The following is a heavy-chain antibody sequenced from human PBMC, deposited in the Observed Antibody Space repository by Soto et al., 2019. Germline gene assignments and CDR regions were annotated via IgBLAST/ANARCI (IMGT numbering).Heavy chain of an antibody. V-gene: IGHV4-59*01. Sequence: PSETLSLTCTVSGGSISSYYWSWIRQPPGKGLEWIGYIYYSGSTNYNPSLKSRVTISVDTSKNQFSLKLSSVTAADTAVYYCARDGGDYDYGMDVWGQGTTVTVSS. CDR1: GGSISSYY. D-gene: IGHD4-17*01. J-gene: IGHJ6*02. CDR3: ARDGGDYDYGMDV. CDR2: IYYSGST.